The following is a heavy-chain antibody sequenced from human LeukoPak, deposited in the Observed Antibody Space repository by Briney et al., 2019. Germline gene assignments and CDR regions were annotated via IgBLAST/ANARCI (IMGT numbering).Heavy chain of an antibody. CDR1: GLTFSHYW. CDR3: ASGYLDWLG. V-gene: IGHV3-7*01. CDR2: VNPAGSTQ. J-gene: IGHJ4*02. D-gene: IGHD3-9*01. Sequence: GGSLRLSCAASGLTFSHYWMSWVRQAPGKGLEWVANVNPAGSTQLYVDSVKGRFTISRDNARDSLYLQMSSLRAEDTAVYCCASGYLDWLGWGQGTLVTVSS.